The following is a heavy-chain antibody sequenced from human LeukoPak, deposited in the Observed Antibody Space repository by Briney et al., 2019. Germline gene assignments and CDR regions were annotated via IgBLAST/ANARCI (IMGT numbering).Heavy chain of an antibody. J-gene: IGHJ4*02. V-gene: IGHV1-46*01. Sequence: VASVKVSCKASGYTFTGYYMHWVRQAPGQGLEWMGIINPSGGSTSYAQKFQGRVTMTRDTSTSTVYMELSSLRSEDTAVYYCAREDYGGNSLGYWGQGTLVTVSS. CDR2: INPSGGST. CDR1: GYTFTGYY. D-gene: IGHD4-23*01. CDR3: AREDYGGNSLGY.